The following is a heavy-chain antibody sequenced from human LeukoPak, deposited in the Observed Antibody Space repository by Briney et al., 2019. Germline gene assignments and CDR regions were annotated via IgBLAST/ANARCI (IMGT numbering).Heavy chain of an antibody. CDR1: AYTFTSYY. J-gene: IGHJ4*02. Sequence: ASVKVSCKASAYTFTSYYMHWVRQAPGQGLEWMGIINPSGGSTNYAQRLQGRVTMTTDTSTSTAYMELRSLRSDDTAVYYCARGLKIDTADYWGQGTLVTVSS. V-gene: IGHV1-46*01. CDR2: INPSGGST. CDR3: ARGLKIDTADY. D-gene: IGHD3-9*01.